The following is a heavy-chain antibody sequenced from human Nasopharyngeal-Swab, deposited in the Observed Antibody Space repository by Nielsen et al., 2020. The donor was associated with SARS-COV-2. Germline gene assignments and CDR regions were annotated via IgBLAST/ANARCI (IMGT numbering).Heavy chain of an antibody. J-gene: IGHJ4*02. V-gene: IGHV3-48*04. D-gene: IGHD3-16*01. CDR3: ARDPQGECFDY. CDR1: GFTFSSYS. CDR2: ISSSSSTI. Sequence: GESLKISCAASGFTFSSYSMNWVRQAPGKGLEWVSYISSSSSTIYYADSVKGRFTISRDNAKNSLYLQMNSLRAEDTAVYYCARDPQGECFDYWGQGTLVTVSS.